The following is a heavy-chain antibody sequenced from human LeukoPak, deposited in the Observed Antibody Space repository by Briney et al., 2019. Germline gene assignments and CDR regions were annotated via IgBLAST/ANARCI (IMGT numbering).Heavy chain of an antibody. V-gene: IGHV4-39*07. J-gene: IGHJ6*03. CDR2: SYYSGST. CDR1: GGSISSNSYY. Sequence: SETLSLTCAVSGGSISSNSYYWGWIRQPPGKGLEWIGSSYYSGSTNYNPSLKSRVTISVDTSNNQFSLKLSSVTAADTAVYYCARNGPRGYYYMDVWGKGTTVTVSS. D-gene: IGHD2-8*01. CDR3: ARNGPRGYYYMDV.